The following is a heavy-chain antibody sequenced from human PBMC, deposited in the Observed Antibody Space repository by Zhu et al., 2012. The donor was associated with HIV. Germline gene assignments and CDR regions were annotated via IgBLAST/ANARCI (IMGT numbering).Heavy chain of an antibody. Sequence: QVQLQQWGAGLLKPSETLSLTCAVYGGAFSGYYWSWLRKTPGQGLEWLAEINHRGRITYKTSLNTRLTLSLDASKNRFSVNLTHVTAADTAVYYCARGRQEVRGVFTSPRSGDAFDIVGPWDEWSPSLQ. CDR3: ARGRQEVRGVFTSPRSGDAFDI. J-gene: IGHJ3*02. CDR1: GGAFSGYY. V-gene: IGHV4-34*02. D-gene: IGHD3-10*01. CDR2: INHRGRI.